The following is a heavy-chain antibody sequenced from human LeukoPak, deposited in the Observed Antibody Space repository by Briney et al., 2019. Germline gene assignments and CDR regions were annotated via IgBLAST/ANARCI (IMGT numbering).Heavy chain of an antibody. Sequence: TGGSLRLSCSASGFIFGNYAMSWVRQAPGKGLEWVSSISASGGSAYYADSVKGRFTISRDNSKNTLFLQMNSLRAEDTAVYYCARASGWLYYYYGMDVWGQGTTVTVSS. CDR2: ISASGGSA. CDR1: GFIFGNYA. D-gene: IGHD3-3*01. CDR3: ARASGWLYYYYGMDV. J-gene: IGHJ6*02. V-gene: IGHV3-23*01.